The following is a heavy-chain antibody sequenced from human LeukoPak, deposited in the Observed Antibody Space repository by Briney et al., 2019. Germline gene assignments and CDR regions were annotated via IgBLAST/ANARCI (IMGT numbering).Heavy chain of an antibody. Sequence: PSETLSLTCAVYGGSFSGYYWSWIRQPPGKGLEWIGEINHSGSTNYNPSLKSRVTISVDTSKNQFSLKLGSVTAADTAVYYCARLDRYDYVWGSYRYEVFDYWGQGTLVTVSS. CDR3: ARLDRYDYVWGSYRYEVFDY. V-gene: IGHV4-34*01. CDR2: INHSGST. CDR1: GGSFSGYY. D-gene: IGHD3-16*02. J-gene: IGHJ4*02.